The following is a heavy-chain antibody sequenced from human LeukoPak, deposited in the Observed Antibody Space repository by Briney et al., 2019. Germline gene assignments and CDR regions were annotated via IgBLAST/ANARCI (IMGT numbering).Heavy chain of an antibody. CDR2: ISSRGSTI. D-gene: IGHD3-10*01. Sequence: QSGGSLRLSCAASGFTFSSYEMNWVRQAPGKGLEWVSYISSRGSTIYYADSVKGRFTISRDNAKNSLYLQMNSLRDEDTAVYYCARQLGITMVRGVINLGYWGQGTLVTVSS. CDR3: ARQLGITMVRGVINLGY. J-gene: IGHJ4*02. CDR1: GFTFSSYE. V-gene: IGHV3-48*03.